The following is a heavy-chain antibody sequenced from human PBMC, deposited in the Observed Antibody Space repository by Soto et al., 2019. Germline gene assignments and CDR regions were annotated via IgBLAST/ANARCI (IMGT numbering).Heavy chain of an antibody. D-gene: IGHD3-22*01. CDR1: GYTFTSYG. J-gene: IGHJ4*02. V-gene: IGHV1-18*01. CDR3: ARGDGDRYDGNGYLGRH. Sequence: GASVKVSCKASGYTFTSYGISWVRQAPGQGLEWMGWISAHNGNTKYAQKVQGRVTMTTDTSTSTAYMELRSLRSDDTAVYFCARGDGDRYDGNGYLGRHWGQGTLVTVSS. CDR2: ISAHNGNT.